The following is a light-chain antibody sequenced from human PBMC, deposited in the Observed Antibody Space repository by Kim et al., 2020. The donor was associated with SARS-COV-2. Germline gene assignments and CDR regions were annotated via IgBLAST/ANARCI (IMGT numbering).Light chain of an antibody. CDR3: AAWDDSLNGPV. CDR2: TNN. CDR1: SSNIGINT. Sequence: QSVLTQPPSASGTPGQRVTISCSGSSSNIGINTVNWYQQLPGTAPKLLIFTNNHRPSGVPDRFSGSKSGTSASLAISGLQSQDEADYYCAAWDDSLNGPVFGGGTQLTVL. J-gene: IGLJ3*02. V-gene: IGLV1-44*01.